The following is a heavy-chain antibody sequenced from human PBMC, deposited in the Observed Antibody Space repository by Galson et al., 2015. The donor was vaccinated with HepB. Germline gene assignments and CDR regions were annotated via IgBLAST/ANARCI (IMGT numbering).Heavy chain of an antibody. Sequence: SVKVSCKASGYSFTSHGISWVRQAPGQGLEWMGWISAYNGNPNYAHNLQGRVTMTTDTSTSTAYMELRSLKSDDTAVYYCARDLTTVTRSAFDYWGQGTRVTVSS. V-gene: IGHV1-18*01. J-gene: IGHJ4*02. D-gene: IGHD4-17*01. CDR2: ISAYNGNP. CDR3: ARDLTTVTRSAFDY. CDR1: GYSFTSHG.